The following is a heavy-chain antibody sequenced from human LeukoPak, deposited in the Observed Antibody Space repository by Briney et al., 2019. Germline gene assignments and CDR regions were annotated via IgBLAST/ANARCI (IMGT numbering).Heavy chain of an antibody. Sequence: GESLKISCKGSGYSFTSYWIGWVRQMPGKGLEWMGIIYPGDSDTRYSPSFQGQVTISAEKSISTAYLQWSSLKASDTAMYYCARQSMVRGEAFDIWGQGTMVTVSS. V-gene: IGHV5-51*01. CDR1: GYSFTSYW. D-gene: IGHD3-10*01. J-gene: IGHJ3*02. CDR2: IYPGDSDT. CDR3: ARQSMVRGEAFDI.